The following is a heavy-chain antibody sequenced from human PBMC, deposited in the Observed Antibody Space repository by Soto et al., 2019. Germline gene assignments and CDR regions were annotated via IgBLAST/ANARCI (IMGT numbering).Heavy chain of an antibody. CDR2: IYHSGST. D-gene: IGHD6-19*01. V-gene: IGHV4-38-2*01. J-gene: IGHJ4*02. Sequence: PSETLSLTCAVSGYSISSGYYWGWIRQPPGKGLEWIGSIYHSGSTYYNPSLKSRVTISVDTSKNQFSLKLSSVTAADTAVYYCERGNGYSSGWYAYWGQGTLVTVSS. CDR3: ERGNGYSSGWYAY. CDR1: GYSISSGYY.